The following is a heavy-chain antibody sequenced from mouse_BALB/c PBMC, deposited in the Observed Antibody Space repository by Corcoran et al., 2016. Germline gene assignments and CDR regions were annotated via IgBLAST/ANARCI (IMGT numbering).Heavy chain of an antibody. V-gene: IGHV1S136*01. D-gene: IGHD3-3*01. Sequence: EVQLQQSGPELVKPGASVKMSCKASGYTFTSYVMHWVKQKPGQGLEWIGYINPYNDGTKYNEKFKGKTTLTSDKSSSTAYMELSSLTSEDSAVYYCARGTVSYFLAYWGQGTLVTVSA. CDR2: INPYNDGT. CDR3: ARGTVSYFLAY. J-gene: IGHJ3*01. CDR1: GYTFTSYV.